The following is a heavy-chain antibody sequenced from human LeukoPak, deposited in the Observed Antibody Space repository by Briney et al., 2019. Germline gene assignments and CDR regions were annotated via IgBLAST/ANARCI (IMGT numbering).Heavy chain of an antibody. CDR2: FDPEDGET. D-gene: IGHD3-9*01. Sequence: VKVSCKVSGYTLTELSIHWVRQAPGKGLEWTGGFDPEDGETIYAQKFQGRVTMTEDTSRDTAYMELSSLRSEDTAVFYCAALLRYFDWLLRDAFDIWGQGTMVTVSS. V-gene: IGHV1-24*01. CDR3: AALLRYFDWLLRDAFDI. J-gene: IGHJ3*02. CDR1: GYTLTELS.